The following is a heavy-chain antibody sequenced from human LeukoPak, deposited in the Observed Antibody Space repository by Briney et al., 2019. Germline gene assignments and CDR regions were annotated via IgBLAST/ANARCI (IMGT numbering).Heavy chain of an antibody. CDR3: ARSIVGTTNPSYFQH. D-gene: IGHD1-26*01. Sequence: PGGSLRLSCAASGFTFSSYSMNWVRQAPGKGLEWVAVISYDGSNKYYADSVKGRFTISRDNSKNTLYLQMNSLRVEDTAVYHCARSIVGTTNPSYFQHWGQGTLVTVSS. V-gene: IGHV3-30*03. CDR1: GFTFSSYS. J-gene: IGHJ1*01. CDR2: ISYDGSNK.